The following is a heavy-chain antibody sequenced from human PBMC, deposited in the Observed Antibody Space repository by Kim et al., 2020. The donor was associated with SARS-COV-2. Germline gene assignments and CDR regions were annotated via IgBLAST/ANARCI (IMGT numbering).Heavy chain of an antibody. J-gene: IGHJ5*02. CDR1: GFTFRNYA. Sequence: GGSLRLSCAASGFTFRNYAMSWVRQAPGKGLEWVSLISANGVYTYYADSVKGRFSISRDNSKNTLYLQLNSLRAEDTAVYYCVRDRDGVAETYWFAPWGQGTLVTVSS. CDR3: VRDRDGVAETYWFAP. CDR2: ISANGVYT. V-gene: IGHV3-23*01. D-gene: IGHD3-3*01.